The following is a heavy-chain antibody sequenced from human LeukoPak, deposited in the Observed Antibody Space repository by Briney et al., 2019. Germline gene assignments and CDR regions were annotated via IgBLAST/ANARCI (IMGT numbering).Heavy chain of an antibody. CDR1: GFTVSSNY. CDR3: ARVFRDRATPLDPFFDY. Sequence: PGGSLRLSCAASGFTVSSNYMSWVRQAPGKGLEWVANIKQDGSEKYYVDSVKGRFAISRDNAKNSLYLQMNSLRAEDTAVYYCARVFRDRATPLDPFFDYWGQGTLVTVSS. J-gene: IGHJ4*02. CDR2: IKQDGSEK. D-gene: IGHD3-10*02. V-gene: IGHV3-7*01.